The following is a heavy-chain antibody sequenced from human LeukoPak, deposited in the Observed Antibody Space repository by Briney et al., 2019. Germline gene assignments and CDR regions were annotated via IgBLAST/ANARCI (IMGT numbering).Heavy chain of an antibody. CDR1: GFTFSSYG. V-gene: IGHV3-33*05. Sequence: GGSLRLSCAASGFTFSSYGMHWVRQAPGKGLEWVAVISYDGSNKYYADSVKGRFTISRDNSKNTLYLQMNSLRAEDTAVYYCAKALKDIVVVVAATYRWGMDVWGQGTTVTVSS. J-gene: IGHJ6*02. D-gene: IGHD2-15*01. CDR3: AKALKDIVVVVAATYRWGMDV. CDR2: ISYDGSNK.